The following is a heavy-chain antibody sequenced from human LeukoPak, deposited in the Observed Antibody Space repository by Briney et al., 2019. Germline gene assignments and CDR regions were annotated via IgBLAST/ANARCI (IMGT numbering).Heavy chain of an antibody. Sequence: ASETLSLTCTVSGGSISNYHWSGIRQPAEKGLEWIGQIHTSGSTNYNPPLKSRVTMSIGTTEDQVSLTIRSVTAADTAFYYCARRDVSSGWSFDLWGQGTLVTVCS. J-gene: IGHJ4*02. CDR3: ARRDVSSGWSFDL. D-gene: IGHD6-19*01. CDR1: GGSISNYH. V-gene: IGHV4-4*07. CDR2: IHTSGST.